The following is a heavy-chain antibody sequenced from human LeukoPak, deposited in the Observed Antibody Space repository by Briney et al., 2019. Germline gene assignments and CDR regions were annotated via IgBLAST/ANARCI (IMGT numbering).Heavy chain of an antibody. D-gene: IGHD1-1*01. CDR2: ISGSGGST. CDR3: ARRPGLERYYFDY. Sequence: GGSLTLSCAASGFTFSSYAMSRVRQAPGKGLQWVSTISGSGGSTYYADSVKGRFTISRDNSKNMLYLQMNSLRAEDTAVYYCARRPGLERYYFDYWGQGTLVTVSS. J-gene: IGHJ4*02. V-gene: IGHV3-23*01. CDR1: GFTFSSYA.